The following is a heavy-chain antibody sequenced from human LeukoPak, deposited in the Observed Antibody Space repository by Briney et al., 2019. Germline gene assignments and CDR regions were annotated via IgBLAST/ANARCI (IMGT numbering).Heavy chain of an antibody. CDR2: INPIGGGP. CDR1: GYTFTSYY. Sequence: ASVKVSCKASGYTFTSYYMHWVRQAPGQGLEWMGIINPIGGGPIYAQKFQGRVTMTRDTSTSTVYMELSSLRSEDTAVYYCARDSSPDTAMELGLQDYWGQGTLVTVSS. J-gene: IGHJ4*02. D-gene: IGHD5-18*01. V-gene: IGHV1-46*01. CDR3: ARDSSPDTAMELGLQDY.